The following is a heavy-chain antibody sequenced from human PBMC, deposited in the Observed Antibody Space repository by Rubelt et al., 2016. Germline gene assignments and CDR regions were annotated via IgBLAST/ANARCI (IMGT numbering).Heavy chain of an antibody. CDR3: ARVGWEQPVGC. Sequence: QVQLVQSGAEVKKPGASVKVSCKASGYSFTTYAIHWVRQAPGQRLEWMGWINTGNGNPTYSQNYQDRVTISRDTSATMADMELRSRRSEDTAWYYCARVGWEQPVGCWGQGTLVTVSS. V-gene: IGHV1-3*04. J-gene: IGHJ4*02. D-gene: IGHD1-26*01. CDR1: GYSFTTYA. CDR2: INTGNGNP.